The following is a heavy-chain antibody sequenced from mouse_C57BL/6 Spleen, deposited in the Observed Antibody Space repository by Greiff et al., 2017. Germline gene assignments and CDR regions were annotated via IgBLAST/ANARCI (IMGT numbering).Heavy chain of an antibody. CDR1: GYTFTSYW. CDR2: IYPSDSET. V-gene: IGHV1-61*01. J-gene: IGHJ2*01. CDR3: ARTYNVATVSYYFDY. Sequence: QVQLQQPGAELVRPGSSVKLSCKASGYTFTSYWMDWVKQRPGQGLEWIGNIYPSDSETHYNQKFKDKATLTVEQSSSTAYMQLSSLTSVNSAVYYGARTYNVATVSYYFDYWGQGTTLTVSS. D-gene: IGHD1-3*01.